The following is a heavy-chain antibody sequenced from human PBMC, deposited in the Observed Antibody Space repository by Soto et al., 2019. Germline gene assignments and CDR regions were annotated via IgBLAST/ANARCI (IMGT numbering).Heavy chain of an antibody. D-gene: IGHD6-6*01. CDR2: IYWDDDK. Sequence: QITLKESGPTLVKPTQTLTLTCTFSGFSLSTSGVSVGWIRQPPGKALEWLALIYWDDDKRYSPSLKSRLTITTDTSKNQVVLTMTNMDPVDTATYYCAHRPGGSSSYYFDYWGQGTLVTVSS. J-gene: IGHJ4*02. CDR3: AHRPGGSSSYYFDY. CDR1: GFSLSTSGVS. V-gene: IGHV2-5*02.